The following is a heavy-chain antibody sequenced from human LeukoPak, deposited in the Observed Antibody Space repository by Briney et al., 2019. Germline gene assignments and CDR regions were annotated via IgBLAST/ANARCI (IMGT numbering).Heavy chain of an antibody. CDR2: ISISGSTI. CDR3: ARHGFSGSYYYYYYGMDV. Sequence: PGGSLRLSCAASGFTFSSYEMNWVRQAPGKGLEWVSYISISGSTIYYADSVKGRFTISRDNAKNSLYLQMNSLRAEDTAVYYCARHGFSGSYYYYYYGMDVWGQGTTVTVSS. V-gene: IGHV3-48*03. J-gene: IGHJ6*02. D-gene: IGHD1-26*01. CDR1: GFTFSSYE.